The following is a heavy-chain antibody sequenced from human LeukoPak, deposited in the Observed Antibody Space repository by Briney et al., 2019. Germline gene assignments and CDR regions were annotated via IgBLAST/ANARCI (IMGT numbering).Heavy chain of an antibody. V-gene: IGHV3-7*01. CDR1: GFPFSNYW. CDR2: IKEDGSVM. Sequence: GGSLRLSCAASGFPFSNYWMSWVRQAPGKGLEWVANIKEDGSVMYYGDSLKGRFTISRDSAQNSLYLQMNSLRAEDTAVYYCARDYYFDYWGQGTLVTVSS. CDR3: ARDYYFDY. J-gene: IGHJ4*02.